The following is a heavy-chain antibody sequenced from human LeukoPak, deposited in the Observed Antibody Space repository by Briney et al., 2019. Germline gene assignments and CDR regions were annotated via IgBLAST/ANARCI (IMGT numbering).Heavy chain of an antibody. CDR2: ISYDGSNK. Sequence: PGGSLRLSCAASRFTFSHYWMSWVRQAPGKGLEWVAVISYDGSNKYYADSVKGRFTISRDNSKNTLYLQMNSLRAEDTAVYYCETGTTEDAFDIWGQGTMVTVSS. D-gene: IGHD1-7*01. J-gene: IGHJ3*02. CDR1: RFTFSHYW. CDR3: ETGTTEDAFDI. V-gene: IGHV3-30-3*01.